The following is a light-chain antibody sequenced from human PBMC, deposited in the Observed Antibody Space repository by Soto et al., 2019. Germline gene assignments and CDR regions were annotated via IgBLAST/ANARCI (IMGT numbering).Light chain of an antibody. CDR3: LQYRAYPFT. J-gene: IGKJ4*01. CDR1: QGVSNE. CDR2: AAS. V-gene: IGKV1-16*01. Sequence: DIQLTQSPSSLSASVGDRVTIPCRASQGVSNELAWFQQKSGKAPRSLIYAASNLQGGVPSRFSGSGSGTDITLTINSLQPEDFATYYCLQYRAYPFTCGGGTRVEIK.